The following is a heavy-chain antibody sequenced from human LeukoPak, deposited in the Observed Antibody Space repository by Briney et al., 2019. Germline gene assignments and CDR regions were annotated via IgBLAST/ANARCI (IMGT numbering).Heavy chain of an antibody. Sequence: PSETLSLTCAVYGGSFSGYYWSWIRQPPGKGLECIGEINHSGSTNYNPSLKSRVTISVDTSKNQFSLKLSSVTAADTAVYYCARGAEPKQLRFLEWLPHIPSYGMDVWGQGTTVTVSS. CDR2: INHSGST. CDR3: ARGAEPKQLRFLEWLPHIPSYGMDV. D-gene: IGHD3-3*01. CDR1: GGSFSGYY. J-gene: IGHJ6*02. V-gene: IGHV4-34*01.